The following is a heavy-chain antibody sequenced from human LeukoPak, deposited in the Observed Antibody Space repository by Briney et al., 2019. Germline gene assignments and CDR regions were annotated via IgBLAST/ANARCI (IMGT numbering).Heavy chain of an antibody. CDR2: LTNSGGTT. V-gene: IGHV3-23*01. D-gene: IGHD1-14*01. Sequence: GGSLRLSCSASGFTLSSYVMSWVRQAPGKGLEWVSTLTNSGGTTYYADSVKGRFTISRDNSKNALYLQMNSLRDEDTAIYYCANRRNYASDYWGQGTLVSVSS. J-gene: IGHJ4*02. CDR3: ANRRNYASDY. CDR1: GFTLSSYV.